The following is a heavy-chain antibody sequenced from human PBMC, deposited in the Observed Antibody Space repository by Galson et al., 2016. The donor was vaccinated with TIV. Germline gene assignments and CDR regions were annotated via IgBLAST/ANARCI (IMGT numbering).Heavy chain of an antibody. CDR3: AGGAVFRPNWVDR. J-gene: IGHJ5*02. CDR2: INPNSGAT. CDR1: GSTFTAYY. Sequence: SVKVSCKASGSTFTAYYIHWARQAPGQGLEWMGWINPNSGATKNAQEFQGRVTITVDTSIRTAYMQLTGLGYDDTALYYCAGGAVFRPNWVDRWGQGTLVTSSS. D-gene: IGHD3-10*01. V-gene: IGHV1-2*02.